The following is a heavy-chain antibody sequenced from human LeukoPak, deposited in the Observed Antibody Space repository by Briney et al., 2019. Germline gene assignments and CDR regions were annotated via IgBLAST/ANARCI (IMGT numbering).Heavy chain of an antibody. CDR2: VRGSGTNA. CDR1: GFIFRSYA. V-gene: IGHV3-23*01. J-gene: IGHJ6*04. D-gene: IGHD6-13*01. CDR3: ARDSGIAALDV. Sequence: TGGSLRLSCAASGFIFRSYAMSWVRQAPGKGLEWVSSVRGSGTNAIYADSVKGRFTISRDNSKNTLYLQMNSLRAEDTAVYYCARDSGIAALDVWGKGTTVTVSS.